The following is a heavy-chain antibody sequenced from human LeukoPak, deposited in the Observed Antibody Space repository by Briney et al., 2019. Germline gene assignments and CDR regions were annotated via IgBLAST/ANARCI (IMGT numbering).Heavy chain of an antibody. CDR3: AKINSWMDIVATINLADY. CDR1: GFTFSSYA. V-gene: IGHV3-30-3*02. J-gene: IGHJ4*02. Sequence: PGRSLRLSCAASGFTFSSYAMHWVRQAPGKGLEWVAVISYDGSNKYYADSVKGRSTISRDNSKNTLYLQMNSLRAEDTAVYYCAKINSWMDIVATINLADYWGQGTLVTVSS. D-gene: IGHD5-12*01. CDR2: ISYDGSNK.